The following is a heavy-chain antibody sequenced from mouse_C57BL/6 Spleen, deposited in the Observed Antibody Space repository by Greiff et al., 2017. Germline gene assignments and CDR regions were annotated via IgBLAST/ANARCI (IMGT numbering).Heavy chain of an antibody. CDR2: ISSGSSTI. D-gene: IGHD2-3*01. V-gene: IGHV5-17*01. Sequence: EVQGVESGGGLVKPGGSLKLSCAASGFTFSDYGMHWVRQAPEKGLEWVAYISSGSSTIYYADTVKGRFTISRDNAKNTLFLQMTSLRSEDTAMYYCAREECYDPFAYWGQGTLVTVSA. J-gene: IGHJ3*01. CDR1: GFTFSDYG. CDR3: AREECYDPFAY.